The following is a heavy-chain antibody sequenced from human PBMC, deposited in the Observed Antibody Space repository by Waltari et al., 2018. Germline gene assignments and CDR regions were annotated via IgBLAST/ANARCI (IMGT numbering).Heavy chain of an antibody. J-gene: IGHJ5*02. CDR1: GFTFSTFW. CDR2: IKSDGSAT. CDR3: ASDVHSGRYGWFDP. D-gene: IGHD1-26*01. V-gene: IGHV3-74*01. Sequence: EVQLVESGGDLVQPGGSLRLSCAASGFTFSTFWVHWVRQVPGKGLVWVSRIKSDGSATRYADSVKGRFTISRDNAKNTVYLQMNSLRAEDTAVYHCASDVHSGRYGWFDPWGQGTLVTVSS.